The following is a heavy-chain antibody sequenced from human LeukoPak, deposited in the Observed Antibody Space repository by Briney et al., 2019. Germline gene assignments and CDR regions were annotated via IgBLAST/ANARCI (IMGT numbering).Heavy chain of an antibody. Sequence: PGGSLRLSCVASGFIVNSYGMHWVRQAPGTGLEWVAVLSSDGSNKYYADSVKGRFTISRDNSKNTLYLQMNSLRADDTAVYYCAKESLYYDFDYWGQGTLVTVSS. CDR1: GFIVNSYG. CDR2: LSSDGSNK. CDR3: AKESLYYDFDY. D-gene: IGHD3-10*01. V-gene: IGHV3-30*18. J-gene: IGHJ4*02.